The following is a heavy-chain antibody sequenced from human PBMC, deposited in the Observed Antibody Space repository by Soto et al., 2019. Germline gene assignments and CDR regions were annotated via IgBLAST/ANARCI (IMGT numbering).Heavy chain of an antibody. CDR3: ARDLGREIVPAALSHAFDV. CDR2: ISHSGST. CDR1: GGSIKSGGHY. V-gene: IGHV4-31*03. Sequence: TMCLTCSVSGGSIKSGGHYWSWISQHPAKGLEWIGHISHSGSTYYSPSLKSRLNISRDTSKNQFSLELTSVTAADMAVYYCARDLGREIVPAALSHAFDVWGQGTTVTVSS. J-gene: IGHJ6*02. D-gene: IGHD2-2*01.